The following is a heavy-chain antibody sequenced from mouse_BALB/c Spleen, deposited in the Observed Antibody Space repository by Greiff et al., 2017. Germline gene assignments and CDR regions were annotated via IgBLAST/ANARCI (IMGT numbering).Heavy chain of an antibody. J-gene: IGHJ4*01. D-gene: IGHD1-2*01. CDR2: INPSSGYT. Sequence: QVQLKESAAELARPGASVKMSCKASGYTFTSYTMHWVKQRPGQGLEWIGYINPSSGYTEYNQKFKDKTTLTADKSSSTAYMQLSSLTSEDSAVYYCARRGLLRLDYAMDYWGQGTSVTVSS. CDR3: ARRGLLRLDYAMDY. V-gene: IGHV1-4*02. CDR1: GYTFTSYT.